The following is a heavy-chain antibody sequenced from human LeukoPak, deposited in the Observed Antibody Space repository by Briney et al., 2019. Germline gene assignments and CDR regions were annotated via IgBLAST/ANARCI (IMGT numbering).Heavy chain of an antibody. CDR2: ISGSGGST. CDR3: AKHDAYDVLTGFSG. V-gene: IGHV3-23*01. Sequence: GGSLRVSCAASGFTFSRSAMSWVRQAPGKGLEWVSGISGSGGSTYYVDSVKGRFTISRDNSKNTLYLQMNSLRAEDTAMYFCAKHDAYDVLTGFSGWSQGTLVTVSS. D-gene: IGHD3-9*01. CDR1: GFTFSRSA. J-gene: IGHJ4*02.